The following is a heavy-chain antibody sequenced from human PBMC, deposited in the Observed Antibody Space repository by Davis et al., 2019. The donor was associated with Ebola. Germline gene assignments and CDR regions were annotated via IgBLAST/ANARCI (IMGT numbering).Heavy chain of an antibody. CDR1: GYTFTNYY. V-gene: IGHV1-46*01. Sequence: ASVKVSCKAFGYTFTNYYVHWVRQAPGQGLEWMGVINPSAGYTNYAQKFQGRVTMTTDTSTSTAYMELRSLRSDDTAVYYCARGPRFLEWFESVPYYYYYYMDVWGKGTTVTVSS. D-gene: IGHD3-3*01. J-gene: IGHJ6*03. CDR2: INPSAGYT. CDR3: ARGPRFLEWFESVPYYYYYYMDV.